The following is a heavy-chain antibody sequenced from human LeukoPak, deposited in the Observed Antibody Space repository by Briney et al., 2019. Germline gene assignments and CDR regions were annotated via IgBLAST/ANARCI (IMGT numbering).Heavy chain of an antibody. CDR1: GGSFSGYY. J-gene: IGHJ4*02. CDR3: AKGGRGWY. Sequence: SETLSLTCAVYGGSFSGYYWSWIRQPPGKGLEWIGGINHSGSTNYNPSLKSRVTISVDTSKNQFSLKLSSVTAADTAVYYCAKGGRGWYWGQGTLVTVSS. CDR2: INHSGST. V-gene: IGHV4-34*01. D-gene: IGHD6-19*01.